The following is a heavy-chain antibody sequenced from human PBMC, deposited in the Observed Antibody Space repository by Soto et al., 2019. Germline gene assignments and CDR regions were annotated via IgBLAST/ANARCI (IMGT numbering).Heavy chain of an antibody. J-gene: IGHJ6*02. CDR1: GDSIDSYY. D-gene: IGHD1-20*01. CDR3: TKGPNWNYYFYGIDV. CDR2: VHSSGST. Sequence: RSETLSLTFTVSGDSIDSYYWSWIRQPAGKGLEWIGRVHSSGSTNYNPSPQRRVTMSVDTSKNQFSLKLSSVTAAETAVYYCTKGPNWNYYFYGIDVWGQGTTVSVSS. V-gene: IGHV4-4*07.